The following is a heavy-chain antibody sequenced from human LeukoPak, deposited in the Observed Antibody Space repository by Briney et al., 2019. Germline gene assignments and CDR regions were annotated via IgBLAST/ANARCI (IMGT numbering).Heavy chain of an antibody. CDR3: ARGFMDYDSSDYAFSYY. CDR2: MNPNNGDT. Sequence: ASVKVSCKASGYTFTTYDITWVRQATGQGREWMGWMNPNNGDTGYARKFQGRVTMTRDTSISTAYMELSSLRSEDTAVYYCARGFMDYDSSDYAFSYYWGQGTLVTVS. V-gene: IGHV1-8*01. CDR1: GYTFTTYD. J-gene: IGHJ4*02. D-gene: IGHD3-22*01.